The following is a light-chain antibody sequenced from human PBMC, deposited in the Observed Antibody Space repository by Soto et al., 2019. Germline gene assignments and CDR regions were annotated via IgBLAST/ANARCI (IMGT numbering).Light chain of an antibody. CDR3: QHYNNWPPG. Sequence: EIVMTQSPATLSVSPGERATLSCRASQSVSTNLAWYQQKPGQGPRLLIYGASTRATGIPARFSGSGSGTEFTLTISSLQSEDFAVYYCQHYNNWPPGFGPGTKVDIK. CDR2: GAS. V-gene: IGKV3-15*01. CDR1: QSVSTN. J-gene: IGKJ3*01.